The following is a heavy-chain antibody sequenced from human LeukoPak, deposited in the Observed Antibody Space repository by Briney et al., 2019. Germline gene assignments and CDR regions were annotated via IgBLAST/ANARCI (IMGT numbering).Heavy chain of an antibody. J-gene: IGHJ4*02. CDR2: ISYDGSNK. CDR1: GFTFSSYA. Sequence: RGSLRLSCAASGFTFSSYAMHWVRQAPGKGLEWVAVISYDGSNKYYADSVKGRFTISRDNSKNTLYLQMNSLRAEDTAVYYCSRIAVAGLYFDYWGQGTLVTVSS. D-gene: IGHD6-19*01. V-gene: IGHV3-30*04. CDR3: SRIAVAGLYFDY.